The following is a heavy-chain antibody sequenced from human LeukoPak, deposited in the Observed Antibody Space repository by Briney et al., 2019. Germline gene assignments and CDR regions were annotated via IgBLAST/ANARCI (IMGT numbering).Heavy chain of an antibody. Sequence: GGSLRLSCAASGFTLSSYSMNWVRQAPGKGLEWVAYISSSSSPIYYADFVKGRFTISRDNAKSSLYLEMNSLTAEDTAVYYCARKLLRADYYYIDVWGKGTTVTVSS. CDR2: ISSSSSPI. D-gene: IGHD4-23*01. CDR1: GFTLSSYS. CDR3: ARKLLRADYYYIDV. V-gene: IGHV3-48*01. J-gene: IGHJ6*03.